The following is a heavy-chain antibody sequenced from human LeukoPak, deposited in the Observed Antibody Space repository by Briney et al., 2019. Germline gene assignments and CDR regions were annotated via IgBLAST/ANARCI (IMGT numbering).Heavy chain of an antibody. CDR1: GFTFSSYG. J-gene: IGHJ4*02. CDR2: IWNDGSQK. V-gene: IGHV3-33*01. CDR3: ARDKGPYYFDQ. Sequence: GRSLRLSCAASGFTFSSYGMHWVRQAPGKGLEWVAVIWNDGSQKYYADSAKGRFTISRDNSKNTLYPQMNSLRAEDTAVYYCARDKGPYYFDQWGQGTLLTVSS.